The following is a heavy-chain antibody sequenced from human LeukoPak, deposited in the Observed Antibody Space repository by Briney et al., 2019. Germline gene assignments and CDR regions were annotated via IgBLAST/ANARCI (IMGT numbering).Heavy chain of an antibody. CDR2: INPNSGGT. Sequence: GASVKVSCKASGYTFTSYAMNWVRQAPGQGLEWMGWINPNSGGTNYAQKYQGRVTMTRDTSISTAYMDLSRLRSDDTAVYYCAREGRGWYFDLWGRGTLVTVSS. D-gene: IGHD3-10*01. J-gene: IGHJ2*01. CDR1: GYTFTSYA. V-gene: IGHV1-2*02. CDR3: AREGRGWYFDL.